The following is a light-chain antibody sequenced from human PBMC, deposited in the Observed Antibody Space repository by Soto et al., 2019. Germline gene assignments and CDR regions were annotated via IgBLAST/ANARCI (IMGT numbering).Light chain of an antibody. CDR3: QQYGRTPVT. V-gene: IGKV3-20*01. Sequence: GERSTLSCRASQTIYSNVAWYQQRPGQAPKLLIYGASSRATGIPDRFSGSGSGTDFTLTISRLQPEDFAVYYCQQYGRTPVTFGRGTKVDIK. J-gene: IGKJ1*01. CDR1: QTIYSN. CDR2: GAS.